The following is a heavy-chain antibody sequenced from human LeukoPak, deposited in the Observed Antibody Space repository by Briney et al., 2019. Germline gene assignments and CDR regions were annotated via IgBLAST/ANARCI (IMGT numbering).Heavy chain of an antibody. J-gene: IGHJ4*02. D-gene: IGHD1-26*01. V-gene: IGHV3-20*04. CDR2: INWNGGSI. Sequence: GGSLILSCAVSGFTFDDYGMSWVRQAPGKGLEWVSGINWNGGSIGYADSVKGRFTISRDNVKNSLYLQMNSLRAEDTAVYYCARGGVGATPFDYWGQGTLVTVSS. CDR1: GFTFDDYG. CDR3: ARGGVGATPFDY.